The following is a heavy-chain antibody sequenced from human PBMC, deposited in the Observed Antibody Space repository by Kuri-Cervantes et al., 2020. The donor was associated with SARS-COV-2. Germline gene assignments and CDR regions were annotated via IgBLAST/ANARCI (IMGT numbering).Heavy chain of an antibody. CDR2: ISGSGGSI. J-gene: IGHJ1*01. CDR3: ATFSYYYDSSGSLIADYFQH. D-gene: IGHD3-22*01. V-gene: IGHV3-21*01. Sequence: GESLKISCAASGFTFSSYGMHWVRQAPGKGLEWVSAISGSGGSIYYADSVKGRFTISRDNAKNSLFLQMNSLRAEDTAVYYCATFSYYYDSSGSLIADYFQHWGQGTLVTVSS. CDR1: GFTFSSYG.